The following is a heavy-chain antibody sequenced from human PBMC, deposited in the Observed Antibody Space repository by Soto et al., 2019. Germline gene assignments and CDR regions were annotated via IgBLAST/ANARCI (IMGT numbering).Heavy chain of an antibody. Sequence: PGGSLRLSCAASEFTFSTYAMTWVRQAPGRGLQWVATISDSGDITYYADSVKGRFTISRDNSRNTLYLQMNNLRDEDTGLYYCAKPWVPRITDRPPRFDYRGRCTLVTVAS. J-gene: IGHJ1*01. CDR1: EFTFSTYA. D-gene: IGHD6-6*01. V-gene: IGHV3-23*01. CDR3: AKPWVPRITDRPPRFDY. CDR2: ISDSGDIT.